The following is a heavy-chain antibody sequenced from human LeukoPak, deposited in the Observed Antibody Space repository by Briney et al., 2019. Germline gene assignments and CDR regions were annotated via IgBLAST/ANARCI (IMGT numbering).Heavy chain of an antibody. CDR3: AKDQSSILTGYYWYVY. CDR2: ISGSGGST. CDR1: GFTFSSYA. J-gene: IGHJ4*02. Sequence: PGGSLRLSCAASGFTFSSYAMSWVRQAPGKGLEWVSAISGSGGSTYYADSVKGRFTISRDNSKNTLYLQMNSLRAEDTAVYYCAKDQSSILTGYYWYVYWGQGTLVTVSS. V-gene: IGHV3-23*01. D-gene: IGHD3-9*01.